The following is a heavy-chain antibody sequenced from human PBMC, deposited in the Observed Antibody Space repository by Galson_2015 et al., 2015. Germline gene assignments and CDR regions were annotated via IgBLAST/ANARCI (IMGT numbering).Heavy chain of an antibody. V-gene: IGHV3-48*03. D-gene: IGHD6-19*01. CDR3: GRGGVRLQYTSGWYRWIDY. CDR1: GFTFTNYD. J-gene: IGHJ4*02. Sequence: SLRLSCAASGFTFTNYDMNWVRQAPGKRPEWVSFISPSGSSTVYADSVKGRFTISRDNVENSVYLQMSGLRPEDTAVYYCGRGGVRLQYTSGWYRWIDYWGQGSLVTASS. CDR2: ISPSGSST.